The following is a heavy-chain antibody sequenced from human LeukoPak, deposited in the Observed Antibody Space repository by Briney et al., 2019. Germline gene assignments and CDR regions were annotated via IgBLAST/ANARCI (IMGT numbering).Heavy chain of an antibody. Sequence: SETLSLTCIVSGGSISSSGYYWGWLRQPPGMGLEWIGSINYSGTTYYNPSLRSRVTISVDTSKNQFSLKLSSVTAADTAVYYCARVDIVIVPSANFDCWGQGTLVTVSS. CDR2: INYSGTT. D-gene: IGHD2-2*01. CDR3: ARVDIVIVPSANFDC. V-gene: IGHV4-39*01. CDR1: GGSISSSGYY. J-gene: IGHJ4*02.